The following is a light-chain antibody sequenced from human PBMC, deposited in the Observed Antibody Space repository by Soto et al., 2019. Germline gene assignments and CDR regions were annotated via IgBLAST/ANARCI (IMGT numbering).Light chain of an antibody. V-gene: IGLV2-11*01. Sequence: QSALTQPRSVSGSPGQSVTISCTGTSNDVGGYNYVSWYQQHPGNVPRLVIYDVTKRPSGVPDRFSGSKSGNTASLTISGLQADDEADYYCCSFAGSPLYVFGTGTKVTVL. J-gene: IGLJ1*01. CDR3: CSFAGSPLYV. CDR1: SNDVGGYNY. CDR2: DVT.